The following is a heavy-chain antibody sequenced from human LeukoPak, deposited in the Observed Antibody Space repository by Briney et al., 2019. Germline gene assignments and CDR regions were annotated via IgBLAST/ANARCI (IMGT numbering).Heavy chain of an antibody. Sequence: SQTLSLTCAVSGGSISSGGYYWSWIRQHPGKGLEWIGYIYYSGSTYYNPSLKSRVTISVDTSKNQFSLKLSSVTAADTAVYYCARDRPSDSSSWYYYYGMDVWGKGTTVTVFS. D-gene: IGHD6-13*01. CDR3: ARDRPSDSSSWYYYYGMDV. V-gene: IGHV4-31*11. J-gene: IGHJ6*04. CDR2: IYYSGST. CDR1: GGSISSGGYY.